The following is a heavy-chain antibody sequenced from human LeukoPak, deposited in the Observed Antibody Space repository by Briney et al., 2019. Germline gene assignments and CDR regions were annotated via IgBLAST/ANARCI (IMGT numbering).Heavy chain of an antibody. V-gene: IGHV1-69*13. Sequence: SVKVSCKASGGTFISYAISWVRQAPGQGLEWMGGIIPIFGTANYAQKFQGRVTITADESTSTAYMELSSLRSEDTAVYYCAREVAVAGTVSYFYYYGMDVWGQGTTVTVSS. CDR2: IIPIFGTA. CDR3: AREVAVAGTVSYFYYYGMDV. J-gene: IGHJ6*02. D-gene: IGHD6-19*01. CDR1: GGTFISYA.